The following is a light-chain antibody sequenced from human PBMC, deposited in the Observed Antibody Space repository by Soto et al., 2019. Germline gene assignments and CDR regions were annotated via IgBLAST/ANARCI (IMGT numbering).Light chain of an antibody. CDR3: GTWDNSLSARV. J-gene: IGLJ2*01. CDR1: SSNIGKNY. CDR2: END. Sequence: QSALTQPPSVSAAPGQKVTISCSGSSSNIGKNYVSWYQQVPGTAPKVLIFENDKRPSGIPDRFSGSKSGTSATLGITGLQTGDEADYYCGTWDNSLSARVFGGGTKLTVL. V-gene: IGLV1-51*02.